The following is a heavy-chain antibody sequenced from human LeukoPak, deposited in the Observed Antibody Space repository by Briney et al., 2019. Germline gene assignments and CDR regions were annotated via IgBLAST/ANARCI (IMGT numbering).Heavy chain of an antibody. V-gene: IGHV4-39*01. CDR3: ARVKFSSGSYTYFDY. D-gene: IGHD3-10*01. Sequence: SETLSLTCTVSGDSISSSRYYWDWIRQPPGKWLEWIGSIYFSGNTYYSPSLKSRLTISVDTSRNQFSLKLSSVTAADTAVYYCARVKFSSGSYTYFDYWGQGTLVTVSS. CDR2: IYFSGNT. J-gene: IGHJ4*02. CDR1: GDSISSSRYY.